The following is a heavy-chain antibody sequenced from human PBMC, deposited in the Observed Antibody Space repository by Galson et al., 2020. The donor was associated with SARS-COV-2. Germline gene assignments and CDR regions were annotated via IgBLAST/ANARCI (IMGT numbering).Heavy chain of an antibody. V-gene: IGHV4-38-2*01. Sequence: SEPLSLTCAVSGYSINSAYYWGWLRQPPGKGLEWIGTIYRSGSTYYNPSLKSRITISVDTSKNQFSLKLSSVTAADTAVDDCARLGPRESYITNFDYWGQGTLVTVSS. J-gene: IGHJ4*02. CDR3: ARLGPRESYITNFDY. CDR1: GYSINSAYY. CDR2: IYRSGST. D-gene: IGHD7-27*01.